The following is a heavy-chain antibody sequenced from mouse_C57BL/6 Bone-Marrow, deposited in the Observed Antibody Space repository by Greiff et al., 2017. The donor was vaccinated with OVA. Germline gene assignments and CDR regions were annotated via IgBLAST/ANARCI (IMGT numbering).Heavy chain of an antibody. CDR2: ISYDGSN. J-gene: IGHJ2*01. CDR3: ARGYLYDGYCFDY. CDR1: GYSITSGYY. V-gene: IGHV3-6*01. Sequence: EVQLVESGPGLVKPSQSLSLTCSVTGYSITSGYYWNWIRQFPGNKLEWMGYISYDGSNNYNPSLKNRISITRDTSKNQFFLKLNSVTTEDTATYYCARGYLYDGYCFDYWGQGTTLTVSS. D-gene: IGHD2-3*01.